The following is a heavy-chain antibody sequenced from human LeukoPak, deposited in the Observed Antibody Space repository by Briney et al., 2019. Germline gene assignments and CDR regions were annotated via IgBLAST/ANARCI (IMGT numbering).Heavy chain of an antibody. CDR2: ISGGGETR. CDR1: GFTFSLYE. Sequence: GGSLRLSCAASGFTFSLYEMNWVRQAPVNGLEWVSYISGGGETRDYADSVKGRFTISRDNGKNSLYLQMNSLRADDTAVYYCARDASGHDLPFDYWGQGTLVTVSS. J-gene: IGHJ4*02. D-gene: IGHD6-25*01. CDR3: ARDASGHDLPFDY. V-gene: IGHV3-48*03.